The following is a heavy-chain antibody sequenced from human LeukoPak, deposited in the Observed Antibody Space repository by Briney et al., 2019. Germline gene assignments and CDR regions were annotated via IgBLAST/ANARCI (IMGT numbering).Heavy chain of an antibody. Sequence: ASVKVSCKASVGTFSNYAISWVRQAPGQGLEWMGRIIPIFGTANYAQKFQGRVTITTDESTSTAYMELSSLRSEDTAVYFCARGLSSSSPNYYYYSYMDVWGKGTSVTVSS. J-gene: IGHJ6*03. CDR1: VGTFSNYA. CDR3: ARGLSSSSPNYYYYSYMDV. CDR2: IIPIFGTA. V-gene: IGHV1-69*05. D-gene: IGHD6-6*01.